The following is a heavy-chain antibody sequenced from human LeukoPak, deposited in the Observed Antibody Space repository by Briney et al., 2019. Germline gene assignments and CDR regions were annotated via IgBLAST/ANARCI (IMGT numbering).Heavy chain of an antibody. CDR2: IYYSGST. J-gene: IGHJ4*02. CDR3: ARGYCSGGSCYSSAFDY. V-gene: IGHV4-61*01. D-gene: IGHD2-15*01. Sequence: PSETLSLTCTVSGGSVSSGSYYWSWIRQPPGKGLEWIGYIYYSGSTNYNPSLKSRVTISVDTSKNQFSLKLSSVTAADTAVYYCARGYCSGGSCYSSAFDYWGQGTLVTVSS. CDR1: GGSVSSGSYY.